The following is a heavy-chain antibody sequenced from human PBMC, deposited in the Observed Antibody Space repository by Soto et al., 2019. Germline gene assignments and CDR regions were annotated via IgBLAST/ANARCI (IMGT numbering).Heavy chain of an antibody. D-gene: IGHD3-9*01. V-gene: IGHV4-39*01. CDR2: VSFTGTT. CDR3: ARHYYDILTGWDDAFDI. J-gene: IGHJ3*02. CDR1: GGSINNNYYY. Sequence: SETLSLTCSVSGGSINNNYYYWGWVRQPPGKGLEWIGSVSFTGTTYYSPSLKSRVTTSIDTSRNQFSLKLTSVTAADTAVYYCARHYYDILTGWDDAFDIWGQGTMVTVSS.